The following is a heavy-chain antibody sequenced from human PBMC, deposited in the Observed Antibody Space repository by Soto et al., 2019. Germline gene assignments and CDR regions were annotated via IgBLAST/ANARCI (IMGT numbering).Heavy chain of an antibody. CDR1: GGSIYRSGYY. CDR3: GKVLVGATGHTDSDS. J-gene: IGHJ4*02. Sequence: SETLSLTCTVSGGSIYRSGYYWGWIRQPPGRGLEWIGNIDYNGVTYSNPSLKSRVTISRDTSKNQFSLKLTSVTASDTALYYCGKVLVGATGHTDSDSWGPGTLVTVSS. V-gene: IGHV4-39*01. D-gene: IGHD2-15*01. CDR2: IDYNGVT.